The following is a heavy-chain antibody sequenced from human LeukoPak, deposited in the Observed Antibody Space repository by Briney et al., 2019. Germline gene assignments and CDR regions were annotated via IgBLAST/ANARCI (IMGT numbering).Heavy chain of an antibody. Sequence: PSETLSLTCTVSGYSISSGYYWGWIRQPPGKGLEWIGSIYHSGSTYYNPSLKSRVTISVDTSKNQFSLKLSSVTAADTAVYYCARDLNGYSYGYALYYFDYWGQGTLVTVSS. CDR3: ARDLNGYSYGYALYYFDY. D-gene: IGHD5-18*01. CDR2: IYHSGST. V-gene: IGHV4-38-2*02. CDR1: GYSISSGYY. J-gene: IGHJ4*02.